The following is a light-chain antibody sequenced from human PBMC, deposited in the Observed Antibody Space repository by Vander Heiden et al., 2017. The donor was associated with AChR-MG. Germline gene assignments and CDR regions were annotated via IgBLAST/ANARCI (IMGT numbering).Light chain of an antibody. J-gene: IGLJ3*02. V-gene: IGLV1-44*01. CDR2: STN. CDR1: SSTVGSDT. Sequence: QSVLPQPPSASATPGQRVTLSCSGSSSTVGSDTVNWYQQFPGTAPKLLIFSTNQRPSGVPDRFSGSRSGTSAALAISGLQSEDEAGYYCAAWDDSLNVLVFGGGTKLTVL. CDR3: AAWDDSLNVLV.